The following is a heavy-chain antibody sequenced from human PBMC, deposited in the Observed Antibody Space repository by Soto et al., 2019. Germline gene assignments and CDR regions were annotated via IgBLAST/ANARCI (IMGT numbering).Heavy chain of an antibody. V-gene: IGHV4-31*03. J-gene: IGHJ4*02. Sequence: PSETISLTCSVSDGSISSGYYWTWVRQRPGKGLEWIGYIYYSGNTFYNPSLRSRASMSVDASNNHFSLKLNSVTAADTAVYYCARDGGSCSGGPCLTYWGQGKPVTASS. D-gene: IGHD2-15*01. CDR3: ARDGGSCSGGPCLTY. CDR2: IYYSGNT. CDR1: DGSISSGYY.